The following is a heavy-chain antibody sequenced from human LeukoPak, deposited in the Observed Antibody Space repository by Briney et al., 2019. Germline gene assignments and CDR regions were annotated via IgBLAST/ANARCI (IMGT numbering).Heavy chain of an antibody. CDR2: IYHSGST. Sequence: PSETLSLTCAVCGYSISRGYYWGWIRQAPGKGLEWIGSIYHSGSTQYNPSLKSRLIISVDTSKNQFSLKLSSVTAADTAVYFCARHPFDRVFFDYWGQGTLVTVSS. CDR3: ARHPFDRVFFDY. J-gene: IGHJ4*02. CDR1: GYSISRGYY. D-gene: IGHD3-10*01. V-gene: IGHV4-38-2*01.